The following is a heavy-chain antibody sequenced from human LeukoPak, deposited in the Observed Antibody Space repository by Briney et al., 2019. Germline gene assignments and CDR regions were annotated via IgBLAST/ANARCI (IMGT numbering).Heavy chain of an antibody. CDR3: AGSYDY. CDR1: GGSFSCYY. Sequence: PAETLSPTCAFYGGSFSCYYWSWFRQHPGMGLEWIRENYHSGCTNYNPYLMIRVAISLATSKNQFSLKLSSVTSADTAVYYCAGSYDYWGVGTLVTVSS. V-gene: IGHV4-34*01. J-gene: IGHJ4*02. CDR2: NYHSGCT.